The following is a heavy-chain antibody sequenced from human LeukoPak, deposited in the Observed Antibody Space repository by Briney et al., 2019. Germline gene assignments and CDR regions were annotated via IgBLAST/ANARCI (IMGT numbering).Heavy chain of an antibody. Sequence: GGSLRLSCAASGFTFSNYAVSWVRQAPGKGLEWVSTISVTVSNTYYANSVKGRFTISRDNSKNTLFLQMNSLRADDTAVYYCAQAPAAILGYYSYYMDVWGKGTTVTVSS. CDR1: GFTFSNYA. J-gene: IGHJ6*03. D-gene: IGHD2-2*01. V-gene: IGHV3-23*01. CDR3: AQAPAAILGYYSYYMDV. CDR2: ISVTVSNT.